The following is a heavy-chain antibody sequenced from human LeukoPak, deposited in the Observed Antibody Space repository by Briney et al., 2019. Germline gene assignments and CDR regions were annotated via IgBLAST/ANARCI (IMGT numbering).Heavy chain of an antibody. CDR2: ISGSGGST. CDR3: AKDSSRIQLWSERDY. J-gene: IGHJ4*02. D-gene: IGHD5-18*01. CDR1: GFTFDDYA. Sequence: GRSLRLSCAASGFTFDDYAMHWVRQAPGKGLEWVSAISGSGGSTYYADSVKGRFTISRDNSKNTLYLQMNSLRAEDTAVYYCAKDSSRIQLWSERDYWGQGTLVTVSS. V-gene: IGHV3-23*01.